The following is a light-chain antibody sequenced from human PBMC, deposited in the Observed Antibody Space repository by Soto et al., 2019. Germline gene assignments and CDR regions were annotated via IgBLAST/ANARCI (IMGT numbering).Light chain of an antibody. CDR1: SSDVVGYNY. V-gene: IGLV2-14*01. Sequence: SALTQPASVSGSPGQSITISCTGTSSDVVGYNYVSWYQQHPGKAPKLMIYDVSNRPSGVSNRFSGSKSGNTASLTISGLQAEDEADYYCSSYTSSSTQVFGGGTKLTVL. CDR3: SSYTSSSTQV. CDR2: DVS. J-gene: IGLJ2*01.